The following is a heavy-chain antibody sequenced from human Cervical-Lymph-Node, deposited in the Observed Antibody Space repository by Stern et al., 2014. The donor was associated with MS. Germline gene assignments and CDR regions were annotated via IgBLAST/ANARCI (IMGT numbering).Heavy chain of an antibody. CDR1: GFTVSRDY. J-gene: IGHJ4*02. Sequence: VQLVESGGGVIQPGGSLRLSCTASGFTVSRDYMTWVRQAPGKGLEWVSLITNVGSTFYTDSVKGLFTISRDDSKNTVYLHMTSLRAEDTAMYYCARDTSSPERSDWWGQGTRVTVSS. D-gene: IGHD1-1*01. CDR3: ARDTSSPERSDW. CDR2: ITNVGST. V-gene: IGHV3-53*01.